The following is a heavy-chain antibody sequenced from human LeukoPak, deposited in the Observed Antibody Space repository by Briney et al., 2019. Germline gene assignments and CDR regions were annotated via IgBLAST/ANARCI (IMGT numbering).Heavy chain of an antibody. J-gene: IGHJ6*03. Sequence: AGGSLRLSCAASGFTFSGSAMHWVRQASGKGLEWVGRIRNKANSYATAYAASVKGRFTISRDDSKNTAYLQMNSLKTEDTAVYYCTRHVKAIVGATTFDYYYMDVWGKGTTVTVSS. CDR1: GFTFSGSA. CDR3: TRHVKAIVGATTFDYYYMDV. V-gene: IGHV3-73*01. D-gene: IGHD1-26*01. CDR2: IRNKANSYAT.